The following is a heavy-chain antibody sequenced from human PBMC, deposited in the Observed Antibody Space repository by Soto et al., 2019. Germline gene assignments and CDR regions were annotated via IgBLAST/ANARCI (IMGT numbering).Heavy chain of an antibody. CDR1: GGFLSESY. J-gene: IGHJ5*02. CDR3: VRIRYQLPSSVLWLDP. CDR2: INHVGGT. Sequence: PSETLSLTCAVYGGFLSESYWTWIRQPPGKGLEWIGEINHVGGTNYNPSLKSRVTMSVDTSQNQFSLCLIPVTAADPAMYFCVRIRYQLPSSVLWLDPWDQGTPVTASS. V-gene: IGHV4-34*01. D-gene: IGHD3-16*01.